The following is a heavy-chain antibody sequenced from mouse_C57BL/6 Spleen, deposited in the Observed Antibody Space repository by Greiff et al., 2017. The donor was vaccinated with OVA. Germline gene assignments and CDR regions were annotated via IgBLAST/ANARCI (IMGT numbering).Heavy chain of an antibody. J-gene: IGHJ4*01. D-gene: IGHD4-1*02. CDR1: GFTFSDYG. V-gene: IGHV5-17*01. Sequence: DVKLVESGGGLVKPGGSLKLSCAASGFTFSDYGMHWVRQAPEKGLEWVAYISSGSSTIYYADTVKGRFTISRDNAKNTLFLQMTSLRSEDTAMYYCARQLGRGGYYAMDYWGQGTSVTVSS. CDR2: ISSGSSTI. CDR3: ARQLGRGGYYAMDY.